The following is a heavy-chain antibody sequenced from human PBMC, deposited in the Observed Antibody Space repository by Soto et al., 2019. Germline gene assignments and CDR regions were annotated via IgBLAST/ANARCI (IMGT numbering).Heavy chain of an antibody. J-gene: IGHJ4*02. V-gene: IGHV1-2*02. CDR1: GYTFTGYY. D-gene: IGHD2-2*01. CDR3: AREGGSGSIVVVPAASDY. Sequence: RASVKVSCKASGYTFTGYYMHWVRQAPGQGLEWMGWINPNSGGTNYAQKFQGRVTMTRDTPISTAYMELSRLRSDDTAVYYCAREGGSGSIVVVPAASDYWGQGTLVTVSS. CDR2: INPNSGGT.